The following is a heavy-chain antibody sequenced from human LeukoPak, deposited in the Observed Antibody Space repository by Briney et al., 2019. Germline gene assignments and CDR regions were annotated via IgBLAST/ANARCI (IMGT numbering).Heavy chain of an antibody. CDR1: GYTFTTYS. J-gene: IGHJ5*02. Sequence: ASVKVSCKTSGYTFTTYSITWVRQAPGQGLEWMGWISTDIGITVYAQRLQGRVTMTTDRSTSTAYMELRSLRYDDTAVYYCARSSVWDTTRNHWFDPWGQGTLVTVSS. D-gene: IGHD5-18*01. CDR2: ISTDIGIT. V-gene: IGHV1-18*04. CDR3: ARSSVWDTTRNHWFDP.